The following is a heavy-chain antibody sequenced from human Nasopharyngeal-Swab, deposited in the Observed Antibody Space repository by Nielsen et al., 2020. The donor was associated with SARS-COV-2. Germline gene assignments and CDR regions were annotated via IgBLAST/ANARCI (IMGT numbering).Heavy chain of an antibody. CDR1: GFVFSGSA. Sequence: ETLSLTCAASGFVFSGSAVHWVRQASGRGLEWVGRIGDKAHNYATTYAASVKGRFTISRDDSKNTAFLQLDSLKTEDTALYYCTTDFYFDYWGQGTLVTVSS. V-gene: IGHV3-73*01. CDR3: TTDFYFDY. J-gene: IGHJ4*02. CDR2: IGDKAHNYAT.